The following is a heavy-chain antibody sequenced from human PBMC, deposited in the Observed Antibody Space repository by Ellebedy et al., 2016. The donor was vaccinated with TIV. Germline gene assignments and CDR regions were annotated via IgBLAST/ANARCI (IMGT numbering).Heavy chain of an antibody. V-gene: IGHV1-69*05. CDR1: GGTFSSYA. CDR2: IIPIFGTA. CDR3: ARGLKPGAMVTLYYYYGMDV. D-gene: IGHD5-18*01. Sequence: SVKVSCXASGGTFSSYAISWVRQAPGQGLEWMGGIIPIFGTANYAQKFQGRVTMTRNTSISTAYMELSSLRSEDTAVYYCARGLKPGAMVTLYYYYGMDVWGQGTTVTVSS. J-gene: IGHJ6*02.